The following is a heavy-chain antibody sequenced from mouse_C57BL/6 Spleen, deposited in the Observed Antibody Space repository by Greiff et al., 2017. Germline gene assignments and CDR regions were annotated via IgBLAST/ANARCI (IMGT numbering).Heavy chain of an antibody. D-gene: IGHD1-1*01. CDR1: GFTFSDYG. V-gene: IGHV5-17*01. Sequence: EVKLVESGGGLVKPGGSLKLSCAASGFTFSDYGMHWVRQAPEKGLEWVAYISSGSSTIYYADTVKGRFTISRDNAKNTLFLQMTSLRSEDTAMYYCARTHYYGSSYVRAWFAYWGQGTLVTVSA. J-gene: IGHJ3*01. CDR2: ISSGSSTI. CDR3: ARTHYYGSSYVRAWFAY.